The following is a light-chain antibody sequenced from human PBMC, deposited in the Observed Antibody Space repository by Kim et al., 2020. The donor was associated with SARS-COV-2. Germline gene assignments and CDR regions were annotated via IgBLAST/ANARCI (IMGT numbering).Light chain of an antibody. CDR1: SLRNYY. V-gene: IGLV3-19*01. J-gene: IGLJ3*02. CDR3: NSRDSSGSHLM. Sequence: SSELTQDPAVSVALGQTVRLTCQGDSLRNYYASWYQQMPGQAPVLVIYGENKRPSGIPDRFSGSTSRVTASLTITGAQAEDEADYFCNSRDSSGSHLMFGGGTKLTVL. CDR2: GEN.